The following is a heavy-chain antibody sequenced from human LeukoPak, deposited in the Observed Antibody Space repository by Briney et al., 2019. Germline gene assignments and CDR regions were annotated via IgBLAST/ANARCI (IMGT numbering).Heavy chain of an antibody. V-gene: IGHV1-69*05. D-gene: IGHD3-22*01. CDR1: GGTFSSYA. CDR3: AREINYDTGFFSY. J-gene: IGHJ4*02. CDR2: IIPIFGTA. Sequence: ASVKVSCKASGGTFSSYAISWVRQAPGQGLEWMGRIIPIFGTANYAQKFQGRVTITTDESTSTAYMELSSLRSEDTAVYYCAREINYDTGFFSYWGQGTLVTVSS.